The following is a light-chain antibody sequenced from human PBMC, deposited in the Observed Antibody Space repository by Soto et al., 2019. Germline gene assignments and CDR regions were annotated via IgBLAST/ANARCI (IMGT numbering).Light chain of an antibody. Sequence: DIQLHQSPSSLSASVGDTVPITCRASQDIRIYLAWFQQKPGKAPQSLIYAASSLQSGVPSKFLGSSSGTYFTLTSNHLQPEDFATYYCQQYSRYPLTFGGGTTVAIK. J-gene: IGKJ4*01. CDR2: AAS. CDR3: QQYSRYPLT. V-gene: IGKV1-16*02. CDR1: QDIRIY.